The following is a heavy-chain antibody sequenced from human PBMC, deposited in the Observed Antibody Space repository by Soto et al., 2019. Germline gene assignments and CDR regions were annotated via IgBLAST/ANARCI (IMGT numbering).Heavy chain of an antibody. D-gene: IGHD3-3*01. Sequence: GESLKISCKGSGHSFTSYWISWVRQMPGKGLEWMGRIDPSDSYTNYSPSFQGHVTISADKSISTAYLQWSSLKASDTAMYYCARRPYYDFWSGYYNRVTYGMDVWGQGTTVTVS. J-gene: IGHJ6*02. V-gene: IGHV5-10-1*01. CDR1: GHSFTSYW. CDR2: IDPSDSYT. CDR3: ARRPYYDFWSGYYNRVTYGMDV.